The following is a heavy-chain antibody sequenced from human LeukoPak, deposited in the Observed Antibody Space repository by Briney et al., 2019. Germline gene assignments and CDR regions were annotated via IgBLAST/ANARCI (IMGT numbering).Heavy chain of an antibody. CDR3: ARGLNDSWTGENY. CDR1: DGSFSGYY. D-gene: IGHD3-3*01. V-gene: IGHV4-34*01. Sequence: SETLSLTCALYDGSFSGYYWSWIRQPPGKGLEWIGEINHSGSTNYNPSLKSRVTISLDTSKSQFSLKVRYVTAADTAVYYCARGLNDSWTGENYWGQGTLVTVSS. CDR2: INHSGST. J-gene: IGHJ4*02.